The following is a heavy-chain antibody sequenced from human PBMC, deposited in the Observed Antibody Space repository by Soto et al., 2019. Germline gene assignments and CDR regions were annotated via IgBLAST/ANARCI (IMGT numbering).Heavy chain of an antibody. J-gene: IGHJ6*02. CDR1: GGSISSGGYS. CDR3: ARGSYSSSSGYGMDV. V-gene: IGHV4-30-2*01. Sequence: PSETLSLTCAVSGGSISSGGYSWSWIRQPPGKGLEWIGYIYHSGSTYYNPSLKSRVTISVDRSKNQFSLKLSSVTAADTAVYYCARGSYSSSSGYGMDVGGQGTTVTVSS. CDR2: IYHSGST. D-gene: IGHD6-13*01.